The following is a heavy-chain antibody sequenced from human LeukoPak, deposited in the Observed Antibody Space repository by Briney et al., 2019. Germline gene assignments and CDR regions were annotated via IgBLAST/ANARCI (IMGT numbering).Heavy chain of an antibody. CDR3: ATDQRGAGLGFRYGSGSYNGMDV. J-gene: IGHJ6*02. CDR2: FDPEDGES. D-gene: IGHD3-10*01. CDR1: GYTLIELS. V-gene: IGHV1-24*01. Sequence: ASVKVSCKVSGYTLIELSMHWVRQAPGKGLQWMGGFDPEDGESLYAQRFQGRVTMTEDTSTNTDYMELSSLRSEDTAMYYCATDQRGAGLGFRYGSGSYNGMDVWGQGTTVTVSS.